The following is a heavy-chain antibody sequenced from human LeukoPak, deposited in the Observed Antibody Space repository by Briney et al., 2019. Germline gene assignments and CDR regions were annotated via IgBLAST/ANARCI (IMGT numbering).Heavy chain of an antibody. CDR2: INQDGSVT. CDR3: ARRAGAYSHPYDY. Sequence: PGGSLRLSCAASGFTFSSDWMNWVRQAPGKGLEWVANINQDGSVTNYVDSVKGRFTISRDNAKNSLYLQMNRLRAEDTAVYYCARRAGAYSHPYDYWGQGTLVTVSS. J-gene: IGHJ4*02. D-gene: IGHD4/OR15-4a*01. CDR1: GFTFSSDW. V-gene: IGHV3-7*01.